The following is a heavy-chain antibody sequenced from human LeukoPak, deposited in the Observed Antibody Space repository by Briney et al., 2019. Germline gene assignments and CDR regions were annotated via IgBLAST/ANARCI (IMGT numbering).Heavy chain of an antibody. CDR3: AKDRHYYGSGTYELDY. CDR2: IRYDGGDK. CDR1: GFTFSSYG. J-gene: IGHJ4*02. V-gene: IGHV3-30*02. Sequence: SGRSLRLSCAASGFTFSSYGMHWVRQVPGKGLEWMAFIRYDGGDKYYADSVKGRFTISRDNSKNTLSLQMNSLRADDTAAYYCAKDRHYYGSGTYELDYWGQGTLVTVSS. D-gene: IGHD3-10*01.